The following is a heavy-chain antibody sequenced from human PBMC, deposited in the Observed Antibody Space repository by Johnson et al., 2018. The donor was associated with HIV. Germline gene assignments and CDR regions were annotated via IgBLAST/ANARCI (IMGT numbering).Heavy chain of an antibody. CDR3: ARDASLRFLEWFDAFDI. J-gene: IGHJ3*02. CDR1: GFTFSDYY. V-gene: IGHV3-11*04. D-gene: IGHD3-3*01. CDR2: ISSSGSTI. Sequence: VQLVESGGGLVQPGGSLRLSCAASGFTFSDYYMSWIRQAPGKGLEWVPYISSSGSTIYYADSVKGRFTISRDNAKNSLYLQMNSLRAEDTAVYYCARDASLRFLEWFDAFDIWDQGTMVTVSS.